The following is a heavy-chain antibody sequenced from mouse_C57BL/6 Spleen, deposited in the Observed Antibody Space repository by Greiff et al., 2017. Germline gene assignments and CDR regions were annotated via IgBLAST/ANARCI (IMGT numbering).Heavy chain of an antibody. D-gene: IGHD1-1*01. CDR1: GYTFTSYD. CDR3: ARDERYYGSSPYWYFDV. Sequence: QVQLQQSGPELVKPGASVKLSCKASGYTFTSYDINWVKQRPGQGLEWIGWIYPRDGSTKYNEKFKGKATLSVDTSSSTAYMELHSLTSEDSAVYFCARDERYYGSSPYWYFDVWGTGTTVTVSS. CDR2: IYPRDGST. V-gene: IGHV1-85*01. J-gene: IGHJ1*03.